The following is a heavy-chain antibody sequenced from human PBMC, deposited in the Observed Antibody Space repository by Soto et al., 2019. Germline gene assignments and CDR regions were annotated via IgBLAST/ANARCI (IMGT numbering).Heavy chain of an antibody. V-gene: IGHV4-4*02. D-gene: IGHD7-27*01. CDR2: VFHTGNT. CDR1: GDSISSSVW. CDR3: ARKAWVRFDY. J-gene: IGHJ4*02. Sequence: SETLSLTCAVSGDSISSSVWWTWVRQPPGTGLEWIGEVFHTGNTNYNPSLKSRVTMSVDKSTNEFSLKVTSVTAADTAIYYCARKAWVRFDYWGQGALVTVSS.